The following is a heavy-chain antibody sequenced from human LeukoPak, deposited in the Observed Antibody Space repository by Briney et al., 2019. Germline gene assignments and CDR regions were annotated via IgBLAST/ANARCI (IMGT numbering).Heavy chain of an antibody. CDR2: IYYSGST. J-gene: IGHJ4*02. CDR1: GGSIGSSSYY. CDR3: ARDLEPVAAAGTPISY. D-gene: IGHD6-13*01. V-gene: IGHV4-39*02. Sequence: SETLSLTCTVSGGSIGSSSYYWGWIRQPPGKGLEWIGNIYYSGSTYFNPSLKSRVTISVDTSKNQFSLRLSAVTAADTAVYYCARDLEPVAAAGTPISYWGQGTLVTVSS.